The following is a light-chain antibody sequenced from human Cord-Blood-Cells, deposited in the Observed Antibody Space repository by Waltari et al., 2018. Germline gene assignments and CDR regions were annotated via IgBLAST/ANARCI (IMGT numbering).Light chain of an antibody. CDR3: NSRDSSGNHVV. Sequence: SSELTQDTAVSVALGQTARITCHGDSLRSNYPSWYQQKPGQAPVLVTYGKNNRPSGIPDRFACSSSGNTASLTMTGAQAEDEADYYCNSRDSSGNHVVFGGGTKLTVL. J-gene: IGLJ2*01. V-gene: IGLV3-19*01. CDR1: SLRSNY. CDR2: GKN.